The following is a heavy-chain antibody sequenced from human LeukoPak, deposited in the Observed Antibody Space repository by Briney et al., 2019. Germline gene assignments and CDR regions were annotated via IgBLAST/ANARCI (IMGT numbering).Heavy chain of an antibody. J-gene: IGHJ4*02. CDR1: GYTFTSYG. Sequence: ASVKVSCKASGYTFTSYGISWVRQAPGQGLEWMGWISAYNGNTNYAQKLQGRVTMTTDTSTSTAYMELRSLRPDDTAVYYCARVLSSVLRFLEWLDYWGQGTLVTVSS. CDR2: ISAYNGNT. V-gene: IGHV1-18*01. CDR3: ARVLSSVLRFLEWLDY. D-gene: IGHD3-3*01.